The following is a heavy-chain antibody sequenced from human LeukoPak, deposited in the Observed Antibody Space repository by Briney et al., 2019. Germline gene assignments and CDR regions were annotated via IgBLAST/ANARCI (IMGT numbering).Heavy chain of an antibody. CDR1: GFTVSNNY. D-gene: IGHD2-8*02. Sequence: GGSLRLSCAASGFTVSNNYVSWVRQAPGMGLEWVSAFYSGGTTYYTDSVKGRFTISTDNSKNTVYLQMDSLRAEDTAVYYCARVGPQVYCTGDCRNDGFDIWGQGTMVTVSS. V-gene: IGHV3-66*01. CDR3: ARVGPQVYCTGDCRNDGFDI. CDR2: FYSGGTT. J-gene: IGHJ3*02.